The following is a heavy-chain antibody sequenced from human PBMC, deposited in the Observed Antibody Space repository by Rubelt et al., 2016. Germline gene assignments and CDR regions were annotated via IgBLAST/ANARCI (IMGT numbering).Heavy chain of an antibody. J-gene: IGHJ5*02. V-gene: IGHV4-59*01. CDR1: GGSISSYY. CDR3: ARVPYGDYADWFDP. D-gene: IGHD4-17*01. Sequence: QVQLQESGPGLVKPSETLSLTCTVSGGSISSYYWSWIRQPPGKGLEWIGYIYYSGSTNYNPSPKGRATISVDTSKNQFSLKLSSVTAADTAVYYCARVPYGDYADWFDPWGQGTLVTVSS. CDR2: IYYSGST.